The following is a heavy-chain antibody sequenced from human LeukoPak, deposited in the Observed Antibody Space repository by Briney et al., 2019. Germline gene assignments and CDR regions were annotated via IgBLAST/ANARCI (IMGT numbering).Heavy chain of an antibody. V-gene: IGHV3-11*01. CDR1: GFIFSDYY. D-gene: IGHD3-10*01. Sequence: GGSLRLSCAASGFIFSDYYMIWIRQAPGKGLEWVSYISSSGSTKYYADSVKGRFTISRDNAKNSYLQMNSLRAEDTAVYYCARDGHAYGRGSPHYWGQGTLVTVSS. CDR3: ARDGHAYGRGSPHY. CDR2: ISSSGSTK. J-gene: IGHJ4*02.